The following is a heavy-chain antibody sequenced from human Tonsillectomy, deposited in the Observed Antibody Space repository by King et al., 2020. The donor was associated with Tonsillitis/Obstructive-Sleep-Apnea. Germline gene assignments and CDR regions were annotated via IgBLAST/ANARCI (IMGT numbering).Heavy chain of an antibody. V-gene: IGHV3-48*02. CDR2: ISSSISTI. Sequence: VQLLESGGGLVQPGGSLRLSCAASGFTFISYSMNWVRQAPGKGLEWVSYISSSISTIYYADSVKGRFTISKDNAKNSLDLQMNSLRDEDTAVYYCASYCSSTSCSPPGFDYWGQGTLVTVSS. CDR3: ASYCSSTSCSPPGFDY. CDR1: GFTFISYS. D-gene: IGHD2-2*01. J-gene: IGHJ4*02.